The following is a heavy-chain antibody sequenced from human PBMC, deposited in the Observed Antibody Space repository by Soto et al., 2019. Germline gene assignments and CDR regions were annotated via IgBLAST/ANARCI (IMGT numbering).Heavy chain of an antibody. D-gene: IGHD6-6*01. Sequence: EVQLLESGGLLVQPGGSLRLSCAASGFTFSNSPMNWVRQAPGKGLEWVSSISYHGLTTYYADSVKGRFTISRDNSRNTVSLQMNSLRTEDTAIYYCATGARSSAFDYGGQGTLVTVSS. CDR3: ATGARSSAFDY. CDR1: GFTFSNSP. CDR2: ISYHGLTT. J-gene: IGHJ4*02. V-gene: IGHV3-23*01.